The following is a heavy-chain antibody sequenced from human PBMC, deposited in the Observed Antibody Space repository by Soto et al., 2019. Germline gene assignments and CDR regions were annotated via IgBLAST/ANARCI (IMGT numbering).Heavy chain of an antibody. CDR3: ARERKFDFWRKGLDV. J-gene: IGHJ6*02. D-gene: IGHD3-3*01. CDR2: MGPNSGST. CDR1: GYTFTTYD. V-gene: IGHV1-8*01. Sequence: VASVKVSCKASGYTFTTYDINWVRQAPGQGLEWLGWMGPNSGSTGYAQNFQGRITMTRNISRNTAHMELSSLQSEDTAVYYCARERKFDFWRKGLDVWGQGTTVTVSS.